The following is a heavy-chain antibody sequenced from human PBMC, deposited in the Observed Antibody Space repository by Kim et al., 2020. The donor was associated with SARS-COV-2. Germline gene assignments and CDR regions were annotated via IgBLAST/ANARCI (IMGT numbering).Heavy chain of an antibody. D-gene: IGHD3-22*01. CDR3: AVLDYYDSSGYFG. V-gene: IGHV1-45*02. J-gene: IGHJ4*02. Sequence: YAQKFQDRVTITRDRSMSTAYMELSSLRSEDTAMYYCAVLDYYDSSGYFGWGQGTLVTVSS.